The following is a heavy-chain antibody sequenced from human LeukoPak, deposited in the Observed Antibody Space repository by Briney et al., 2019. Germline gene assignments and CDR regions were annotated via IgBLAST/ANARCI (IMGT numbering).Heavy chain of an antibody. CDR3: ARAPSGGGLDY. D-gene: IGHD3-10*01. CDR2: IYYSGST. J-gene: IGHJ4*02. V-gene: IGHV4-39*07. CDR1: GGPISSSSYY. Sequence: SEPLSLTCTVSGGPISSSSYYWGWIRQPPGKGLEWIGSIYYSGSTYYNPSLKSRVTISVDTSKNQFSLKLSSVTAADTAVYYCARAPSGGGLDYWGQGTLVTVSS.